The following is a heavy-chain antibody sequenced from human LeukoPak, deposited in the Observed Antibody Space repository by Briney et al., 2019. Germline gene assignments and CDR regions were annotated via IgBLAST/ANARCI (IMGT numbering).Heavy chain of an antibody. V-gene: IGHV3-9*03. CDR3: AKSLRAAIRLPDAFDI. CDR1: GFTFDDYA. J-gene: IGHJ3*02. CDR2: ISWNSGSI. Sequence: GGSLRLSCAASGFTFDDYAMHWVRQAPGKGLEWVSGISWNSGSIGYADSVKGRFTISRDNAKNSLYLQMNSLRAEDMALYYCAKSLRAAIRLPDAFDIWGQGTMVTVSS. D-gene: IGHD2-2*01.